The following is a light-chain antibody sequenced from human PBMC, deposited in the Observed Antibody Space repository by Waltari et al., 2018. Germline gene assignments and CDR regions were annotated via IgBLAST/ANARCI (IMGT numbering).Light chain of an antibody. CDR2: AAS. V-gene: IGKV1-9*01. CDR3: QQLNSYRYT. CDR1: QTISIY. Sequence: IQLTQSPSFLSASVGDRVTITCRASQTISIYLAWYQQKPGKAPTRLIYAASTLQRGVPSRFSGSASGTEFSLTISSLQPEDSATYYCQQLNSYRYTFGQGTKLEIK. J-gene: IGKJ2*01.